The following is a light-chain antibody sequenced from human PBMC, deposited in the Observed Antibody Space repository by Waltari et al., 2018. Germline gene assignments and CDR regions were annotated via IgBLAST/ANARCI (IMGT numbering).Light chain of an antibody. Sequence: DIQMTQSPSTLSASVGDRVTITCRASQSISNYLAWYQQKPGKAPKHLIYKASTLETGVPSRFSGSGSGTEFTLTISSLQPDDFATYYCQEYNIYSRTFGQGTKVDIK. CDR3: QEYNIYSRT. CDR2: KAS. V-gene: IGKV1-5*03. J-gene: IGKJ1*01. CDR1: QSISNY.